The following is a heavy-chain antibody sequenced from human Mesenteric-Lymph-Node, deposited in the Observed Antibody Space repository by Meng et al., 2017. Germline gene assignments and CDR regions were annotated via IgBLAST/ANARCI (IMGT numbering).Heavy chain of an antibody. J-gene: IGHJ4*02. Sequence: GESLKISCKGSGYSFTSYWIAWVRQMPGKGLEWMGIIYPGDSDTRYSPSFQGQVTISVDKSINTAYLQWYSLRASDTAIYYCARAMIRGVDPNFDYWGQGTLVTVSS. CDR3: ARAMIRGVDPNFDY. CDR2: IYPGDSDT. V-gene: IGHV5-51*01. CDR1: GYSFTSYW. D-gene: IGHD3-10*01.